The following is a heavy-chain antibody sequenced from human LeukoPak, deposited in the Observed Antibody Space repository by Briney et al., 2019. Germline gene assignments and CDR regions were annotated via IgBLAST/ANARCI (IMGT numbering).Heavy chain of an antibody. CDR2: INTNTGNP. J-gene: IGHJ4*02. CDR1: GYIFTDYY. V-gene: IGHV7-4-1*02. CDR3: ASGYGDYGSYFDY. Sequence: ASVKVSCKTSGYIFTDYYMHWVRQAPGQGLEWMGWINTNTGNPTYAQGFTGRFVFSLDTSVSTAYLQISSLKAEDTAVYYCASGYGDYGSYFDYWGQGTLVTVSS. D-gene: IGHD4-17*01.